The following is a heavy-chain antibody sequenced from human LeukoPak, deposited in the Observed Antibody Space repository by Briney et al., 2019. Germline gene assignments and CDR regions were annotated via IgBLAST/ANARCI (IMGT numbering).Heavy chain of an antibody. D-gene: IGHD5-12*01. CDR3: AKGRGYSGYDLDY. CDR1: GVTFSSYA. V-gene: IGHV3-23*01. CDR2: ISGGVGRT. J-gene: IGHJ4*02. Sequence: GGSLRLSCAASGVTFSSYAMSWVRQAPGKGLEWVSPISGGVGRTYYAQSVKGRVTISTDNPKNPLYRQMDGLRAEDTAVYYCAKGRGYSGYDLDYWGQGTLVTVSS.